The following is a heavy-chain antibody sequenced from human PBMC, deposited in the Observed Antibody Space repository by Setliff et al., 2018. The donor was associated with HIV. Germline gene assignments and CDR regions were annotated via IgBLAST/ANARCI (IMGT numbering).Heavy chain of an antibody. Sequence: SETLSLTCAVYGESFSAYYWSWIRQPPGKGPEWIGSITYSGSARYNPSLKSRVAISVDMSKNQFSLRVTSLTAADTAVYYCATNRVGNYPLDYWGRGTLVTVSS. CDR2: ITYSGSA. CDR3: ATNRVGNYPLDY. CDR1: GESFSAYY. J-gene: IGHJ4*02. V-gene: IGHV4-34*01. D-gene: IGHD1-7*01.